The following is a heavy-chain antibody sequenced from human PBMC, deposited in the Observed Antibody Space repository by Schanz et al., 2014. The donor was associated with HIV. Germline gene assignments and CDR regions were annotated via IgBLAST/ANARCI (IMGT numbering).Heavy chain of an antibody. CDR3: ARITGEHYYAMDV. CDR1: GGTFGSYA. D-gene: IGHD3-16*01. Sequence: QVQLVQSGAEVRKPGSSVKVSCKASGGTFGSYAISWVRQAPGQGLEWMGGFITIFRTANYAQKFQDRVTITADETTSTVYMDLTSLRSDDTAVYYCARITGEHYYAMDVWGQGTTVTVTS. CDR2: FITIFRTA. V-gene: IGHV1-69*01. J-gene: IGHJ6*02.